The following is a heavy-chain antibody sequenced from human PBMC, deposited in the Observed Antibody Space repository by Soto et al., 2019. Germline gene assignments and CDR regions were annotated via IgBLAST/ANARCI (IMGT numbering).Heavy chain of an antibody. J-gene: IGHJ6*02. D-gene: IGHD2-2*02. CDR2: IYYSGST. CDR1: GGSISSSSYY. Sequence: SATLSLTCTVSGGSISSSSYYWGWIRQPPGKGLGWIGSIYYSGSTNYNPSLKSRVTISVDTSKNQFSLKLSSVTAADTAVYYCARDLVVVPAAILLGYYYYGMDVWGQGTTVTVSS. V-gene: IGHV4-39*07. CDR3: ARDLVVVPAAILLGYYYYGMDV.